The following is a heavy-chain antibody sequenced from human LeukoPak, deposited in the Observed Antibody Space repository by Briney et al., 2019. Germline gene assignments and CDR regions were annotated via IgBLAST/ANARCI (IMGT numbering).Heavy chain of an antibody. V-gene: IGHV2-5*02. CDR3: AHIRSGDCFDY. Sequence: SGPTLVKPTQTLTLTCAFSGFSLSTSGVSVGWIRQPPGKALEWLALIYWDDDKRYSPSLKSRLTITKDTSKNQVVLTMTNMDPVDAATYYCAHIRSGDCFDYWGQGTLVTVSS. J-gene: IGHJ4*02. CDR1: GFSLSTSGVS. D-gene: IGHD4-17*01. CDR2: IYWDDDK.